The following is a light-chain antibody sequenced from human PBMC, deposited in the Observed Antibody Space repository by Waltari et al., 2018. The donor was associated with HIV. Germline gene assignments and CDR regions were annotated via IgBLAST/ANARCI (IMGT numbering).Light chain of an antibody. CDR2: GNK. CDR3: ASCDDSLQAVV. Sequence: QSVLTQPPSAFGSPGQRLTISCSGRSSNSGCNAVTWYHHRPATAPTLIIFGNKQRPSGVPARFSGARSGTSASLAVCGLRSEDEGEYYWASCDDSLQAVVFGGGTKVTV. J-gene: IGLJ2*01. V-gene: IGLV1-44*01. CDR1: SSNSGCNA.